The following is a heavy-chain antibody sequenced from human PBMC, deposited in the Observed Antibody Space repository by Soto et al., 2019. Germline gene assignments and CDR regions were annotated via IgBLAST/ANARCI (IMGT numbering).Heavy chain of an antibody. D-gene: IGHD6-13*01. CDR1: GFTFSSYS. Sequence: EVHLVESGGGLVQPGGSLRLSCAASGFTFSSYSLNWVRQAPGKGLEWVSYITSSGTTVYYADSVRGRFTISRDNAKNARCLQIKGLRADETAVDYCARGSSSWAYYFDFWGQGTLVTASS. CDR3: ARGSSSWAYYFDF. J-gene: IGHJ4*02. V-gene: IGHV3-48*01. CDR2: ITSSGTTV.